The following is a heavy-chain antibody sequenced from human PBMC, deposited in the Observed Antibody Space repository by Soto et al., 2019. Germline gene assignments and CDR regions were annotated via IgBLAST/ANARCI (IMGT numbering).Heavy chain of an antibody. CDR1: GGTFSSYA. Sequence: QVQLVQSGAEVKKPGSSVKVSCKASGGTFSSYAISWVRQAPGQGLEWMGGIIPIFGTANYAQKFQGRVTITADKSTSTAYMELSSLRSEDTAVYYCARPFSEQRVNYYYYGMDVWGHGTTVTVSS. CDR2: IIPIFGTA. V-gene: IGHV1-69*06. J-gene: IGHJ6*02. CDR3: ARPFSEQRVNYYYYGMDV. D-gene: IGHD6-6*01.